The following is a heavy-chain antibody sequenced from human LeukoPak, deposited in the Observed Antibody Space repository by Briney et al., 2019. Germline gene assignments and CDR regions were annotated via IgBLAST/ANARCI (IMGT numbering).Heavy chain of an antibody. CDR3: ARAPARYGSGSYGHYFDY. J-gene: IGHJ4*02. D-gene: IGHD3-10*01. Sequence: GESLKISCKGSGYSFISYWIGWVRHMPGKGLEWVGIIYPGDSYTRYSPSFQGQVIISADKSISTAYLQWSSLKASDTAMYYCARAPARYGSGSYGHYFDYWGQGTLVTVSS. CDR1: GYSFISYW. V-gene: IGHV5-51*01. CDR2: IYPGDSYT.